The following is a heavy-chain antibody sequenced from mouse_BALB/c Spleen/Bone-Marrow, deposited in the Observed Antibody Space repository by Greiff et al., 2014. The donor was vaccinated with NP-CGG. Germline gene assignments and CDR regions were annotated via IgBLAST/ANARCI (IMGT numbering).Heavy chain of an antibody. J-gene: IGHJ2*01. CDR1: GFNIKDTY. CDR3: ARYRLGTYLDY. V-gene: IGHV14-3*02. D-gene: IGHD1-2*01. Sequence: EVQLQESGAELVKPGASVKLSCTASGFNIKDTYKHWVKQRPEQGLEWIGRIDPANGNTKYDPKFQGKATISADTSSNTAYLQLSSLTSEDTAVYYCARYRLGTYLDYWGQGTTLTVSA. CDR2: IDPANGNT.